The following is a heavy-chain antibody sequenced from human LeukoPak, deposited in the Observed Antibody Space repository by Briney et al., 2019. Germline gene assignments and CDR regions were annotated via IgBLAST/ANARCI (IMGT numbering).Heavy chain of an antibody. CDR1: GGTFISYA. Sequence: ASVKVSCKASGGTFISYAISGVRQAPGQGLEWMGGIIPIFGTANYAQKFQGRVTITADKSTSTAYMELSSLRSEDTAVYYCAREPPSCSGGSCPSRPYYYYGMDVWGKGTTVTVSS. CDR2: IIPIFGTA. CDR3: AREPPSCSGGSCPSRPYYYYGMDV. V-gene: IGHV1-69*06. J-gene: IGHJ6*04. D-gene: IGHD2-15*01.